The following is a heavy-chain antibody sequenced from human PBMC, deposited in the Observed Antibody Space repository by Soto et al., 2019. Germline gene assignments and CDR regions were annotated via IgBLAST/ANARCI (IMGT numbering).Heavy chain of an antibody. Sequence: GASVKVSCKASGGTFSSYAISWVRQAPGQGLEWMGGIIPIFGTANYARKFQGRVTITADESTSTAYMELSSLRSEDTAVYYCARDAVAGGYDILTGYPDDYWGQGTLVTVSS. CDR2: IIPIFGTA. V-gene: IGHV1-69*13. J-gene: IGHJ4*02. CDR3: ARDAVAGGYDILTGYPDDY. D-gene: IGHD3-9*01. CDR1: GGTFSSYA.